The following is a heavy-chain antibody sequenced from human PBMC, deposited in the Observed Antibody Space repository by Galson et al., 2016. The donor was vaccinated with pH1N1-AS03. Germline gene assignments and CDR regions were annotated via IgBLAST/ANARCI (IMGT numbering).Heavy chain of an antibody. CDR2: IDWNSGTR. J-gene: IGHJ4*02. D-gene: IGHD2-15*01. Sequence: SLRLSCAGSGFNFDDYALHWVRQAPGKGLEWVAGIDWNSGTRGYSGSVFGRFTISRDNAKNTLYLQMNSLRTEDTALYYCAKSPGYGSSGSCSDQGYFGSWGQGTLVTVSS. V-gene: IGHV3-9*01. CDR1: GFNFDDYA. CDR3: AKSPGYGSSGSCSDQGYFGS.